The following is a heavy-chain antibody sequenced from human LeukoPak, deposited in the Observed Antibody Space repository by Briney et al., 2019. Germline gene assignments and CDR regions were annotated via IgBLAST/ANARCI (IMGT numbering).Heavy chain of an antibody. CDR3: ARGARPSKRKEPTWFDP. CDR2: MNPNSGNT. Sequence: GASVKVSCKASGYTFTSYDINWVRQATGQGLEWMGWMNPNSGNTGYAQKFQGRVTMTRNTSISTAYMELSSLRSEDTAVYYCARGARPSKRKEPTWFDPWAREPWSPSPQ. J-gene: IGHJ5*02. CDR1: GYTFTSYD. V-gene: IGHV1-8*01. D-gene: IGHD1-14*01.